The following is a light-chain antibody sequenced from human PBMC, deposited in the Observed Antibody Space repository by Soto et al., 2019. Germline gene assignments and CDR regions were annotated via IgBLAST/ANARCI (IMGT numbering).Light chain of an antibody. V-gene: IGKV4-1*01. J-gene: IGKJ3*01. CDR3: QQYYNTPFT. CDR2: WAY. CDR1: QSVLYTPNNKNY. Sequence: DIVMTQSPDRLAVSLGERATINCKSSQSVLYTPNNKNYLAWYQQKPGQPPKLLIYWAYTRDSGVPDRFSGSGSGTDFTLTINSLQAEDVAVYYCQQYYNTPFTFGPGTKVDIK.